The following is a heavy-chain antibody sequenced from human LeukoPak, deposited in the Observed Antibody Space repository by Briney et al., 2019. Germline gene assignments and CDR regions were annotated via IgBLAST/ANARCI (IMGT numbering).Heavy chain of an antibody. D-gene: IGHD3-22*01. CDR2: ISSSSSTI. J-gene: IGHJ4*02. CDR3: ARDRKDPSGYYFSSDYFDY. CDR1: GFTFTNYW. Sequence: GGSLRLSCAASGFTFTNYWMNWLRQAPGKGLEWVSYISSSSSTIYYADSVKGRFTISRDNAKDSLYLQMNSLRAEDTAVYYCARDRKDPSGYYFSSDYFDYWGQGILVTVSS. V-gene: IGHV3-48*04.